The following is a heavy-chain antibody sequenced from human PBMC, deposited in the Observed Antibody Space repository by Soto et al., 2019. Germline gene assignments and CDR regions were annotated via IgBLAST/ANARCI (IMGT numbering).Heavy chain of an antibody. CDR3: ASGYSYGGLDY. Sequence: GASVKVSCKASGGTFSSYAISWVRQATGQGLEWMGGIIPICGTANYAQKFQGRVTITADESTSTAYMELSSLRSEDTAVYYCASGYSYGGLDYWGQGTLVTVSS. CDR2: IIPICGTA. D-gene: IGHD5-18*01. V-gene: IGHV1-69*13. J-gene: IGHJ4*02. CDR1: GGTFSSYA.